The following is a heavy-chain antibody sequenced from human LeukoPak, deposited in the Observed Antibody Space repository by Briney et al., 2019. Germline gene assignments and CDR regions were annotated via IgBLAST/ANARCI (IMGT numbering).Heavy chain of an antibody. CDR2: IYYSGTT. CDR1: GGSISNYY. J-gene: IGHJ4*02. D-gene: IGHD3-10*01. CDR3: ARQGYYGSGSYTRFDY. Sequence: SETLSLTCTVSGGSISNYYWNWIRQPPGKGLEWIGYIYYSGTTNYNPSLKSRVSMSVDTSKNQFSLKLSSVTAADTAVYYCARQGYYGSGSYTRFDYWGQGTLVTVSS. V-gene: IGHV4-59*08.